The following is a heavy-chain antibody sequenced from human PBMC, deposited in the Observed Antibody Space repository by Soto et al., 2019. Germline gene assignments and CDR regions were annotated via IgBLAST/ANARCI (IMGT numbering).Heavy chain of an antibody. D-gene: IGHD2-2*01. CDR2: MNPNSGNT. Sequence: ASVKVSCKASGYTFTSYDINWVRQATGQGLEWMGWMNPNSGNTGYAQKFQGRVTMTRNTSISTAYMELSSLRSEDTAVYYCAREFVYCSSTSCYDAFDIWGQGTMVTVSS. CDR3: AREFVYCSSTSCYDAFDI. J-gene: IGHJ3*02. CDR1: GYTFTSYD. V-gene: IGHV1-8*01.